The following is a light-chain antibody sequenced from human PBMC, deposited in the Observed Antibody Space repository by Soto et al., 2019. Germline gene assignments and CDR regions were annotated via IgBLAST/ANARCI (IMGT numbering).Light chain of an antibody. V-gene: IGKV1-39*01. CDR1: QRITTY. CDR2: TAG. CDR3: QQTYSTPYT. J-gene: IGKJ2*01. Sequence: IQMTQSPSSLSASVGDRVTITCRASQRITTYLNWYQQKPGNAPKLLITTAGTLQPGVPSRFSGSGSVTDFTLIITSLQREDVATYFCQQTYSTPYTFGQGTKLEIK.